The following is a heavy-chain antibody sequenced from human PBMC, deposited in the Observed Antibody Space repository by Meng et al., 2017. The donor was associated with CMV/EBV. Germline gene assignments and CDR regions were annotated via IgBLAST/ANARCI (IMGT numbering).Heavy chain of an antibody. Sequence: ASVKVSCKASGYTFTGYYIQWVRQAPGQGLEWMGWCNPNSGETNYAQKFQGRVTMTRDTSIGTADMEVSRLRSDDTAVYYCARSSSSGSAYGMDVWGQGTTVTVSS. J-gene: IGHJ6*02. V-gene: IGHV1-2*02. CDR3: ARSSSSGSAYGMDV. D-gene: IGHD3-10*01. CDR2: CNPNSGET. CDR1: GYTFTGYY.